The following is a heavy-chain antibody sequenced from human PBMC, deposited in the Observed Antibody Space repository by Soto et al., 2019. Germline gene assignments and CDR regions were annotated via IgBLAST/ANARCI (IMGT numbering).Heavy chain of an antibody. CDR1: GGSFSNYH. D-gene: IGHD3-10*01. CDR3: ATYLGGGSGRGY. CDR2: INSDGYT. J-gene: IGHJ4*02. Sequence: QVQLQESGPGLVKPPETLSLTCTVSGGSFSNYHWSWIHQPPGKGLEWIGYINSDGYTNYNPSLKSRVTISLDTAKNRFSLRLSSVPAADTAVYYCATYLGGGSGRGYWGQGTLVTVSS. V-gene: IGHV4-59*08.